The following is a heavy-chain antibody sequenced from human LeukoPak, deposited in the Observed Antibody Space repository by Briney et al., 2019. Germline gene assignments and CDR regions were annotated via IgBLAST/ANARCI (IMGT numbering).Heavy chain of an antibody. D-gene: IGHD2-21*02. CDR3: ARGMGDSHDY. Sequence: PGRSLRLSCAASGFTFSSYGMHWVRRAPGKGLEWVAVIWYDGSNKYYADSVKGRFTISRDNSKNTLYLQMNSLRAEDTAVYYCARGMGDSHDYWGQGTLVTVSS. CDR2: IWYDGSNK. V-gene: IGHV3-33*01. CDR1: GFTFSSYG. J-gene: IGHJ4*02.